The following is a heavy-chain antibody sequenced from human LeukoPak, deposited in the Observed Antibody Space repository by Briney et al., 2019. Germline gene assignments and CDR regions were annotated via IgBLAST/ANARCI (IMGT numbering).Heavy chain of an antibody. CDR1: GFIFTGYF. V-gene: IGHV3-7*01. D-gene: IGHD3-3*01. J-gene: IGHJ4*02. CDR2: IKHDGIEK. CDR3: ATDRGWRTSGYYLYYFEY. Sequence: GGSLRLSWAASGFIFTGYFMSWVRQAPGKGLEWVVSIKHDGIEKYYVDAVRGRFTISRDNTKNLLYLQMSSLRAEDTAVYYCATDRGWRTSGYYLYYFEYWGQGTLVTFSS.